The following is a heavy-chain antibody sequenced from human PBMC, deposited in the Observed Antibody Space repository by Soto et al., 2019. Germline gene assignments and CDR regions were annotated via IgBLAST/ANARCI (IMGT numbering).Heavy chain of an antibody. CDR3: TPDWELGYCSGGSCYDGDY. D-gene: IGHD2-15*01. J-gene: IGHJ4*02. Sequence: GSLRLSCAASVFTFSNAWMSWVREAPGKGLEWVGRIKSKTDGGTTDYAAPVKGRFTISRDDSKNTLYLQMNSLKTEDTAVYYCTPDWELGYCSGGSCYDGDYWGQGTLVTVSS. CDR1: VFTFSNAW. V-gene: IGHV3-15*01. CDR2: IKSKTDGGTT.